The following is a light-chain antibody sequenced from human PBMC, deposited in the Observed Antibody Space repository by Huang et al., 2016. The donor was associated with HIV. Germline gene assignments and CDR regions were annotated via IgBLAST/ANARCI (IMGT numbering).Light chain of an antibody. CDR1: QSVDTSY. CDR3: QQYGSFPPKLT. V-gene: IGKV3-20*01. Sequence: EIVLTQSPGTLSLSPGERATLSCRASQSVDTSYLAWYHQKPGQAPRLHLYGASSRATDIPDRLSGSGSGTEVTLTSSRMEPEDCAVYYCQQYGSFPPKLTVGGGTKVEMK. CDR2: GAS. J-gene: IGKJ4*01.